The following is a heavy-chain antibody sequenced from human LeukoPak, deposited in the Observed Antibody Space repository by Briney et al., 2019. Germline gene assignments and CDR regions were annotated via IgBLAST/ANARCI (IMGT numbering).Heavy chain of an antibody. CDR3: ARVGINYDFWSGYSS. D-gene: IGHD3-3*01. Sequence: ASVKVSCKASGGTFSSYAISWVRQAPGQGLEWMGGIIPIFGTANYAQKLQGRVTMTTDTSTSTAYMELRSLRSDDTAVYYCARVGINYDFWSGYSSWGQGTLVTVSS. V-gene: IGHV1-69*05. CDR2: IIPIFGTA. CDR1: GGTFSSYA. J-gene: IGHJ5*02.